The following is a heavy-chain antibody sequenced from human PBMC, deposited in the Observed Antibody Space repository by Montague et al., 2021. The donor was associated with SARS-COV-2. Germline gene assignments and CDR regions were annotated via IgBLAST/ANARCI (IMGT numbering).Heavy chain of an antibody. CDR2: IGTAGDT. Sequence: SRRLSCAASGFPFSSYDMHWVRQATGKGLEWVSAIGTAGDTYYPGSVKGRFTISRENAKNSLYLQMNSLRAGDTAVYYCARASYDSSGYYVWFDPWGQGTLVTVSS. D-gene: IGHD3-22*01. CDR3: ARASYDSSGYYVWFDP. CDR1: GFPFSSYD. J-gene: IGHJ5*02. V-gene: IGHV3-13*04.